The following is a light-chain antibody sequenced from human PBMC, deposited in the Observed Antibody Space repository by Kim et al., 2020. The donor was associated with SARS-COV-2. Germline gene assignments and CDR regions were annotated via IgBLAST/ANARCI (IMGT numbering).Light chain of an antibody. V-gene: IGLV3-19*01. CDR1: SLRSYY. CDR3: NSRDSNDNVV. J-gene: IGLJ2*01. CDR2: GKN. Sequence: VALGKTVSITCQGDSLRSYYETWYQQKPGQAPTLVIYGKNNRPSGIPDRFSGSSSGNTASLTITGTQAGDEADYYCNSRDSNDNVVFGGGTQLTVL.